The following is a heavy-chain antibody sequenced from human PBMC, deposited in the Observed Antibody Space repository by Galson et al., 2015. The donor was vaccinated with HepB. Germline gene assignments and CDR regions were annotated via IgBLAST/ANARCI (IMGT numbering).Heavy chain of an antibody. CDR1: GFTFSSYG. J-gene: IGHJ3*02. CDR3: ARDPTPDMTTVTTVDAFDI. CDR2: IRYDGSNK. D-gene: IGHD4-17*01. V-gene: IGHV3-30*02. Sequence: SLRLSCAASGFTFSSYGMHWVRQAPGKGLEWVAFIRYDGSNKYYADSVKGRFTISRDNSKNTLYLQMNSLRAEDTAVYYCARDPTPDMTTVTTVDAFDIWGQGTMVTVSS.